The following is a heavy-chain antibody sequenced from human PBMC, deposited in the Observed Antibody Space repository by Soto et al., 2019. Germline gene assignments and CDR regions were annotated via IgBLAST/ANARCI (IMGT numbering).Heavy chain of an antibody. CDR2: ISAYNGNT. CDR3: ARDRIKWLRLRNDAFDI. V-gene: IGHV1-18*01. Sequence: QVQLVQSGAEVKKPGASVKVSCKASGYTFTSYGISWVRQAPGQGLEWMGWISAYNGNTNYAQKLQGRVTMTTDTSTSTAYMELRSLRSDDTAVYYCARDRIKWLRLRNDAFDIWGQGTMVTVSS. CDR1: GYTFTSYG. D-gene: IGHD5-12*01. J-gene: IGHJ3*02.